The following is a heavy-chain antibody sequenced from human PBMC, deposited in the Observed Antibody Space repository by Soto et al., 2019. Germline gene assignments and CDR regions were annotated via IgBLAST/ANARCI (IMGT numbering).Heavy chain of an antibody. CDR2: ISGNGDRT. D-gene: IGHD3-10*01. CDR3: SRITSLAGVY. CDR1: GFTFSDYA. V-gene: IGHV3-23*01. Sequence: GGSLRLSCAASGFTFSDYAMTWVRQAPGQGLEWVSVISGNGDRTYSADSVKGRFTISRDNSKNTLYLQMNSLRAEDTAVYYCSRITSLAGVYWGQGTLVTVSS. J-gene: IGHJ4*02.